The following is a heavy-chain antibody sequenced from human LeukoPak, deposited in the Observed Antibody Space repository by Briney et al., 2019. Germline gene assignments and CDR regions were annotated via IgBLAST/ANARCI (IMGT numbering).Heavy chain of an antibody. CDR3: ARAGKGIAVARP. CDR1: GGSFSGYY. Sequence: SETLSLTCAVYGGSFSGYYWSWIRQPPGKGLEWIGEINHSGSTNYNPSLKSRVTISVDTSKNQFSLKLSSVTAADTAVYYCARAGKGIAVARPWGQGTLVTVSS. J-gene: IGHJ5*02. D-gene: IGHD6-19*01. V-gene: IGHV4-34*01. CDR2: INHSGST.